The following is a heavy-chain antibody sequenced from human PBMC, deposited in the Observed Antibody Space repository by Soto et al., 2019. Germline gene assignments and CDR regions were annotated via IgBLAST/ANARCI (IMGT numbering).Heavy chain of an antibody. D-gene: IGHD1-1*01. CDR3: ARTPLDDTYYYYGMDV. CDR2: MNPNSGNT. Sequence: ASVKVSCKASGYTFTSYDINWVRQATVQGLEWMGWMNPNSGNTGYAQKFQGRVTMTRNTSISTAYMELSSLRSEDTAVYYCARTPLDDTYYYYGMDVWGQGTTVTVSS. J-gene: IGHJ6*02. V-gene: IGHV1-8*01. CDR1: GYTFTSYD.